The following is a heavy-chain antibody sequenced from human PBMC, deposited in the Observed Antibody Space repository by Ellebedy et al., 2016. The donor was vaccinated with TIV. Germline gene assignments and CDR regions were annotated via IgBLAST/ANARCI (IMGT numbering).Heavy chain of an antibody. J-gene: IGHJ5*02. CDR2: IYYSGST. D-gene: IGHD2-8*01. Sequence: SETLSLTCTVSGGSISSYYWSWIRQPPGKGLEWIGYIYYSGSTNYNPSLKSRVPISVDTSKNQFSLKLSSVTAADTAVYYCARHKGYCTNGVCSNWFDPWGQGTLVTVSS. CDR3: ARHKGYCTNGVCSNWFDP. V-gene: IGHV4-59*08. CDR1: GGSISSYY.